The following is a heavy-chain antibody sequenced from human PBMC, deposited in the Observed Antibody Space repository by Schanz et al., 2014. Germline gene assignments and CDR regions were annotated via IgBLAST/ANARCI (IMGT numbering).Heavy chain of an antibody. CDR2: ISGSGAST. Sequence: EVRLVESGGGLVQPGGSLRLFCAASGFTFSSYAMSWVRQASGKGLEWVSAISGSGASTYYADSVKGRFTISRDNSKNTLYLQMNSLRAEDTAVYYCAKDQGSYGSGSYSYFDYWGQGTLATVSS. V-gene: IGHV3-23*04. J-gene: IGHJ4*02. CDR1: GFTFSSYA. CDR3: AKDQGSYGSGSYSYFDY. D-gene: IGHD3-10*01.